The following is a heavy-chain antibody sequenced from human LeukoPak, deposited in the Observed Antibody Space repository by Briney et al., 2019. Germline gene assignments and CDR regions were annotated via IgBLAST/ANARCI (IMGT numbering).Heavy chain of an antibody. CDR2: INYSGST. CDR3: ARQLWFGEFHFDY. J-gene: IGHJ4*02. CDR1: GGSISNNNYY. Sequence: SETLSLTCTVSGGSISNNNYYWGWIRQPPGTGLEWIASINYSGSTYYNPSLKSPVTISVDTSKNQFSLRLSSVTAADTAVYYCARQLWFGEFHFDYWGQGTLVTVSS. V-gene: IGHV4-39*01. D-gene: IGHD3-10*01.